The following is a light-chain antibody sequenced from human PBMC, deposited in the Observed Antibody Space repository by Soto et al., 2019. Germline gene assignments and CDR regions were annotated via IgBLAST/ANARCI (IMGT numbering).Light chain of an antibody. CDR1: QSVLYSSNNKNY. CDR2: WAS. J-gene: IGKJ1*01. V-gene: IGKV4-1*01. CDR3: QQYYSTPPA. Sequence: DIVMTQSPDSLAVSLGERATINCKSSQSVLYSSNNKNYLAWYQQKPGQPPKLLIYWASTRESGVPDRFSGSGSGPDFTLTICILQAEDVAVFYCQQYYSTPPAFGQGTKVEIK.